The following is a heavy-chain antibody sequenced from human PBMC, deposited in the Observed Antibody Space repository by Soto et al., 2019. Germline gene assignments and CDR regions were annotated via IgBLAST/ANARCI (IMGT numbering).Heavy chain of an antibody. CDR3: AREDSIIIPAVSDF. J-gene: IGHJ4*02. Sequence: GGSLRLSCEVSGFYFNNYGINWVRQAPGKGLEWVSSVSKSDYTYYSDSVKGRFTISRDNAKNSVSLQMNSLRAEDTAVYYCAREDSIIIPAVSDFWGQGTLVSVSS. CDR2: VSKSDYT. V-gene: IGHV3-21*01. D-gene: IGHD2-2*01. CDR1: GFYFNNYG.